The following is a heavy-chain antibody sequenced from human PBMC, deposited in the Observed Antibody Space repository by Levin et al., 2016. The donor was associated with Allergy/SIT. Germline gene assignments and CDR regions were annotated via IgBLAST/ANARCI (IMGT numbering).Heavy chain of an antibody. Sequence: GGSLRLSCAASGFTVSSNYMNWVRQASGKGLEWVSLIYSDGSTYYADSVKGRFTISRDNAKNTVFLQMKSLTAEDTAVYYCAASWGSGYWGQGTLVTVSS. CDR1: GFTVSSNY. D-gene: IGHD7-27*01. J-gene: IGHJ4*02. CDR3: AASWGSGY. CDR2: IYSDGST. V-gene: IGHV3-53*01.